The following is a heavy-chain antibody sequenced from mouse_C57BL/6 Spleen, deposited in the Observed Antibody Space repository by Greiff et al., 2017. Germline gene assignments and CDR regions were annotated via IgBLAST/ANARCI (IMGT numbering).Heavy chain of an antibody. V-gene: IGHV1-18*01. CDR1: GYTFTDYN. J-gene: IGHJ2*01. Sequence: VQLQQSGPELVKPGASVKIPCKASGYTFTDYNMDWVKQSHGKSLEWIGDINPNNGGTIYNQKFKGKATMTVDKSSTTAYMELRSLTSEYTAVYYCARRTRGYFDYWGQGTTLTVSS. CDR2: INPNNGGT. CDR3: ARRTRGYFDY.